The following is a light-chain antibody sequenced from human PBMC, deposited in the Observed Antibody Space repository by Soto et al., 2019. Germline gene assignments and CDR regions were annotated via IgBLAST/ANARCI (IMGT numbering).Light chain of an antibody. CDR1: SSDVGGYNY. CDR2: DVT. Sequence: QSALTQPVSVSGSPGQSITISCTGTSSDVGGYNYVSWYQHQPGKAPKLMIYDVTNRPSGVSDRFSGSKSGNTASLTISGLQAEDEADYYCSSYTSSSTLVFGGGTKLTVL. J-gene: IGLJ2*01. V-gene: IGLV2-14*03. CDR3: SSYTSSSTLV.